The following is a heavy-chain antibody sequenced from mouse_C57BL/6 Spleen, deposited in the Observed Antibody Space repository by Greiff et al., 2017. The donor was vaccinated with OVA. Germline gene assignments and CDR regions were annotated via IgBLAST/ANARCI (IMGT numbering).Heavy chain of an antibody. CDR1: GFSLTSYG. CDR2: LWRCGST. J-gene: IGHJ1*03. V-gene: IGHV2-5*01. CDR3: AKNWDGNWYFDV. D-gene: IGHD2-1*01. Sequence: QVQLKESGPGLVQPSQSLSITCTVSGFSLTSYGVHWVRQSPGKGLEWLGVLWRCGSTDYNAAFMSRLSITKDNSKSQVFFKMNSLQADDTAIYYCAKNWDGNWYFDVWGTGTTVTVSS.